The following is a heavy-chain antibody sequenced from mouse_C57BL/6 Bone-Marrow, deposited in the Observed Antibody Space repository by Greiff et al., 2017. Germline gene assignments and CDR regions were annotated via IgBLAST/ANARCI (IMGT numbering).Heavy chain of an antibody. V-gene: IGHV14-2*01. CDR2: IDPEDGET. J-gene: IGHJ1*03. CDR1: GSNIKDYY. D-gene: IGHD1-1*01. Sequence: DVKLQESGAELVKPGASVKLSCTASGSNIKDYYMHWVKQRTEQGLEWIGRIDPEDGETKYAPKFQGKATITADTSSNTAYLQLSSLTSEDTAVYYCAKGYYGWYFDVWGTGTTVTVSS. CDR3: AKGYYGWYFDV.